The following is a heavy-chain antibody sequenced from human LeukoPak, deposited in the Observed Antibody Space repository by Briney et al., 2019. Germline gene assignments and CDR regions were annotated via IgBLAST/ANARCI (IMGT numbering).Heavy chain of an antibody. CDR3: ARGALHVFDF. J-gene: IGHJ4*02. V-gene: IGHV3-48*03. Sequence: GGSLRFSCAVSGFTFSDYEINWVRQAPGKGLEWVSCINTSGSNKYYADSVKGRFTISRDNAKTSLFLQMNTLTAEDTAVYYCARGALHVFDFWGQGTPVTVSS. D-gene: IGHD3-10*02. CDR2: INTSGSNK. CDR1: GFTFSDYE.